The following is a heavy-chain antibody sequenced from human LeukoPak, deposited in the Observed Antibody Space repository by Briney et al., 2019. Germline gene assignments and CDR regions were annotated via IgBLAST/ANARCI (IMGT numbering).Heavy chain of an antibody. D-gene: IGHD3-22*01. CDR1: GFTFSTYA. CDR3: ARAILVITHLDY. Sequence: GRSLRLSCAVSGFTFSTYAMHWVRQAPGKGLEWVAVISYDGSNHYYADSVTGRFTISRVNSKNTLYLQMNSLRPEDTAVYYCARAILVITHLDYWGQGTLVTVSS. CDR2: ISYDGSNH. J-gene: IGHJ4*02. V-gene: IGHV3-30-3*01.